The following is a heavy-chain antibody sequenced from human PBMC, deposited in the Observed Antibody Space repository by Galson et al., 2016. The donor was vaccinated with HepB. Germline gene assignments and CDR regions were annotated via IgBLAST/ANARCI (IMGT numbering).Heavy chain of an antibody. CDR3: AKGVREDNVFGAFFDP. V-gene: IGHV3-23*01. CDR1: GFTFSNYG. D-gene: IGHD3-16*01. J-gene: IGHJ5*02. CDR2: ISDNAAST. Sequence: SLRLSCAASGFTFSNYGMTWVRQAPGRGLEWVSGISDNAASTAYSDSVEGRFTVSRDNSNNTVYLHMNSLRAEDTAVYYCAKGVREDNVFGAFFDPWGQGTLVIVSS.